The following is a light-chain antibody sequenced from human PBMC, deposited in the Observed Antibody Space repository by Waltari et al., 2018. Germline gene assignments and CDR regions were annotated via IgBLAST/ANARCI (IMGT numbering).Light chain of an antibody. V-gene: IGKV3-11*01. J-gene: IGKJ5*01. CDR1: QSVSSY. CDR2: DAS. Sequence: IVLTQSPATLSLSPGERAPLSCRASQSVSSYLAWYQQKPGQAPRLLIYDASSRATGIPARVSGSWSGTDFTLTISTLEPEDFAVYYCQQRSNWITFGQGTRLEIK. CDR3: QQRSNWIT.